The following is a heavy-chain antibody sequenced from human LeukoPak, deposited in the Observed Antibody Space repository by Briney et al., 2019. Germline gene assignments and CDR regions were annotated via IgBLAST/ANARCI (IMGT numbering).Heavy chain of an antibody. Sequence: GGSLRLSCAASGFTFSSDWMSWVRQAPGKGLEWVANIKQDGSDKYYVDSVKGRFTISRDNAKNSLYLQMNSLRAEDTAVYYCARDSGKRYCSGGSCYSDDWGQGTLVTVSS. V-gene: IGHV3-7*01. CDR2: IKQDGSDK. D-gene: IGHD2-15*01. J-gene: IGHJ4*02. CDR1: GFTFSSDW. CDR3: ARDSGKRYCSGGSCYSDD.